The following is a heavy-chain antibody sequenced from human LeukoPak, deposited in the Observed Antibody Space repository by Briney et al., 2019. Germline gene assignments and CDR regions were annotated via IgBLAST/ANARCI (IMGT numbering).Heavy chain of an antibody. D-gene: IGHD3-10*01. V-gene: IGHV3-30*02. CDR2: IRYDGSNK. J-gene: IGHJ4*02. CDR1: GFTFSSYG. Sequence: GGSLRLSCAASGFTFSSYGMHWVRQAPGKGLEWVAFIRYDGSNKYYADSVKGRFTIFRDNSKNTLYLQMNSLRAEDTAVYYCAKENTFYYYGSGNPGYWGQGTLVTVSS. CDR3: AKENTFYYYGSGNPGY.